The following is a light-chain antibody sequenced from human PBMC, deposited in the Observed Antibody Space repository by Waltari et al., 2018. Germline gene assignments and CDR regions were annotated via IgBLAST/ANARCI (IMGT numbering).Light chain of an antibody. CDR3: QHYVMLPVT. J-gene: IGKJ1*01. CDR2: GIF. V-gene: IGKV3-20*01. CDR1: QSVSRA. Sequence: EIVLTQCPGTLSLSPGERATLSCRTSQSVSRALAWYQQKPGQAPRLLIYGIFNRATGIPDRFSGSGSGTDFSLTISRLEPEDFAVYYCQHYVMLPVTFGQGTRVEVK.